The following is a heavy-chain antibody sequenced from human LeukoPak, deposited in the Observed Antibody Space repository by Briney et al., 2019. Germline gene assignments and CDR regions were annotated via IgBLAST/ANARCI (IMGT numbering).Heavy chain of an antibody. Sequence: PGGSLRLSCAASGFTFSSYAMHWVRQAPGKGLEWVAVISYDGSNKYYADSVKGRFTVSRDNAKNSLYLQMNSLRAEDTALYYCAKDYYYGSGSYYTGLVDYWGQGTLVTVSS. CDR3: AKDYYYGSGSYYTGLVDY. CDR2: ISYDGSNK. V-gene: IGHV3-30*04. J-gene: IGHJ4*02. D-gene: IGHD3-10*01. CDR1: GFTFSSYA.